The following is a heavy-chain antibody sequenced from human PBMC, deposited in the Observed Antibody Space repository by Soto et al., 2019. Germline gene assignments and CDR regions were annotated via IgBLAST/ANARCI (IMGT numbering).Heavy chain of an antibody. CDR3: AREIPTIGPHFDY. J-gene: IGHJ4*02. CDR2: ISNDGSQT. Sequence: EVHLLDSGGGLVQPGGSLRLSCAASEFTFSNYPMTWVRQTPGEGLDWVATISNDGSQTHYADSVKGRFTISRDNSKNTLYLQMNSLRVEDTAIYYCAREIPTIGPHFDYWGQGTLVTVSS. CDR1: EFTFSNYP. D-gene: IGHD2-2*01. V-gene: IGHV3-23*01.